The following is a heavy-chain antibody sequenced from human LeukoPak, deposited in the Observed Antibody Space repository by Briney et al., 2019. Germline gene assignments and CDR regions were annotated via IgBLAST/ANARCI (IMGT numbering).Heavy chain of an antibody. CDR3: ADLTGDTPNYYYYYMDV. V-gene: IGHV3-30*02. D-gene: IGHD7-27*01. Sequence: GRSLRLSCAASGFTFSSYGMHWVRQAPGKGLEWVAFIRYDGSNKYYADSVKGRFTISRDNSKNTLYLQMNSLRAEDTAVYYCADLTGDTPNYYYYYMDVWGKGTTVTVSS. J-gene: IGHJ6*03. CDR2: IRYDGSNK. CDR1: GFTFSSYG.